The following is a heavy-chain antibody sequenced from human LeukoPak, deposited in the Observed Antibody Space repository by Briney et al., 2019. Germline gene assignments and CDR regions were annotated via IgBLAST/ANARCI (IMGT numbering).Heavy chain of an antibody. CDR1: GFTFSSYA. Sequence: PGGSLRLSCAASGFTFSSYAMSWVRQAPGKGLEWVSAISGRGGSTYYADSVKGRFTISRDNSKNTLYLQMNSLRAEDTAVYYCAKGVSWWSGGHDYWGQGTLVTVSS. V-gene: IGHV3-23*01. J-gene: IGHJ4*02. CDR3: AKGVSWWSGGHDY. D-gene: IGHD2-8*02. CDR2: ISGRGGST.